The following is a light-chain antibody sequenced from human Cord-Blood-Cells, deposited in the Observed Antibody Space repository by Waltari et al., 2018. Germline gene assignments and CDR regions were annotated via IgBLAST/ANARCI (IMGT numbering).Light chain of an antibody. CDR1: SSDVGGYNY. CDR2: EVS. CDR3: SSYTSSRYV. V-gene: IGLV2-14*01. Sequence: QSALTQPASMSGSPGQSITISCTGTSSDVGGYNYVSWYQQHPGKAPKLMIYEVSTRPSGVSNRFSGSKSGNTASLTISGLQAEDEADYYCSSYTSSRYVFGTGTKVTVL. J-gene: IGLJ1*01.